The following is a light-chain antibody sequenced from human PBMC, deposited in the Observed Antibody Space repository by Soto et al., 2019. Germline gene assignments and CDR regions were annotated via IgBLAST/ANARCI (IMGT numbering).Light chain of an antibody. CDR2: DAS. Sequence: DIQMTQSPSTPSASVGDRVTITCRASQSISSWLAWYQQKPGKAPKLLIYDASSLESGVPSRFSGSGSGTEFTLTISSLQPDDFATYYCQQYNSYSRTVGQGTKVDIK. V-gene: IGKV1-5*01. CDR3: QQYNSYSRT. CDR1: QSISSW. J-gene: IGKJ1*01.